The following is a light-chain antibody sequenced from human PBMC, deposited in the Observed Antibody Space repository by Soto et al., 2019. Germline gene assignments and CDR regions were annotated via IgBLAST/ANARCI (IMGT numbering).Light chain of an antibody. V-gene: IGKV3-20*01. J-gene: IGKJ4*01. CDR2: GAS. CDR1: QSVSSY. CDR3: QQYGSSPLT. Sequence: EIVLKQSPATLSLYPGERATLSCRASQSVSSYLAWYQQKPGQAPRLLIYGASSRATGIPDRFSGSGSGTDLTLTISRLEPEDFAVYYCQQYGSSPLTFGGGSMVDI.